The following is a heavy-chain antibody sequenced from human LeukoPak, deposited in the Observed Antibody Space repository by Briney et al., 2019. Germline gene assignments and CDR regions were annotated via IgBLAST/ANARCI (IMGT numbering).Heavy chain of an antibody. J-gene: IGHJ5*02. CDR2: IHSTGTA. V-gene: IGHV3-53*01. CDR3: VRGRRWFDP. CDR1: YFTVSDNY. Sequence: GGSLRPSCAATYFTVSDNYMNWVRQAPGKGLEWVAVIHSTGTAYYADSVRGRFTISRDNSKNSLYFQMNGLRAEDTAVYYCVRGRRWFDPWGQGTLVTVSS.